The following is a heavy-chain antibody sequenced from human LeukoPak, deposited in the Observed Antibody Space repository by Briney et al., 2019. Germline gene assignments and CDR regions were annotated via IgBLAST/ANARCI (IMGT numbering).Heavy chain of an antibody. Sequence: ASVKVSCKASGYTFTSYGISWVRQAPGQGLEWMGGIIPIFGTANYAQKFQGRVTITADKSTSTAYMELSSLRSEDTAVYYCARVATVAVFDYWGQGTLVTVSS. CDR3: ARVATVAVFDY. V-gene: IGHV1-69*06. CDR1: GYTFTSYG. J-gene: IGHJ4*02. CDR2: IIPIFGTA. D-gene: IGHD6-19*01.